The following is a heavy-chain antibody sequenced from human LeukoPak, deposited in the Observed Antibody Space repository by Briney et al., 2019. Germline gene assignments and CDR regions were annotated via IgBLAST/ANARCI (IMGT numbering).Heavy chain of an antibody. CDR1: GGSISSYY. D-gene: IGHD3-10*01. Sequence: PSETLSLTCTVSGGSISSYYWSWIRQPPGKGLEWIGYIYYSGSTNYNPSLKSRVTMSVDTSKNQFSLKLSSVTAADTAVYYCARDSYGSGIAYYFDYWGQGTLVTVSS. V-gene: IGHV4-59*12. CDR2: IYYSGST. J-gene: IGHJ4*02. CDR3: ARDSYGSGIAYYFDY.